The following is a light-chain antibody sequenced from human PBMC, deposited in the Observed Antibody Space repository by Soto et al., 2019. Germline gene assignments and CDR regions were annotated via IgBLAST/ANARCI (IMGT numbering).Light chain of an antibody. Sequence: EIVLTQSPGTLSLSPGERATLSCRASQSVTSNYLAWYQQKPGQAPSLLIYGASSRATGIPDKFSGSGSGTDFTLTISRLEHEDFAVYYCQHYGSSPQTFGQGTKVEIK. V-gene: IGKV3-20*01. J-gene: IGKJ1*01. CDR3: QHYGSSPQT. CDR1: QSVTSNY. CDR2: GAS.